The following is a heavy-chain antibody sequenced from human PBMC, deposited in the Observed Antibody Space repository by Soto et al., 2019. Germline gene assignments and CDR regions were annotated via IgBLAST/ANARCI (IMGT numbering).Heavy chain of an antibody. V-gene: IGHV3-23*01. CDR3: AADSGSCSSPSCYGDFDY. D-gene: IGHD2-2*01. Sequence: GGSLRLSCAASGFTFSNYAMSWVRQAPGKGLEWVSSISESNTSANYADSVKGRFTISRDNSENTLSLQMNSLRAEDTAVYYCAADSGSCSSPSCYGDFDYWGQGTLVTVSS. CDR1: GFTFSNYA. J-gene: IGHJ4*02. CDR2: ISESNTSA.